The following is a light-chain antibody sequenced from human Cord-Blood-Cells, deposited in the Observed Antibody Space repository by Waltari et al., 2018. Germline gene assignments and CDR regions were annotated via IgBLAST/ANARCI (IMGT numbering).Light chain of an antibody. CDR3: YSAADNNLWV. CDR1: VLAKKY. V-gene: IGLV3-27*01. CDR2: KDS. J-gene: IGLJ3*02. Sequence: SYELTQPSSVSVSPGQTARITCSGDVLAKKYARWFQQKPGQAPVLVIYKDSERPSGIPERFYGSSSGTTVTLTISGAQVEDEADYYCYSAADNNLWVFGGGTKLTVL.